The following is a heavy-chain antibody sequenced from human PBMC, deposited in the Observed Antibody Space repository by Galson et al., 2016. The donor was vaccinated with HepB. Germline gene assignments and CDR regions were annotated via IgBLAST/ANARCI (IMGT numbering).Heavy chain of an antibody. CDR1: GFSFSNYW. J-gene: IGHJ4*02. V-gene: IGHV3-7*01. CDR3: ARHSPVWDS. Sequence: SLRLSCAASGFSFSNYWMTWVRQAPGKGLEWPANIKQDGSETSYADSVRGRFTISRDNTMNSLFLQMNSLRAEVTAVYYCARHSPVWDSWGRGILVTVSS. CDR2: IKQDGSET. D-gene: IGHD3-16*01.